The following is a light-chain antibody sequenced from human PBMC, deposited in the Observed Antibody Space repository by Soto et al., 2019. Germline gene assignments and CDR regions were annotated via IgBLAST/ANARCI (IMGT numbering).Light chain of an antibody. Sequence: QSVLTQPASVSESPGQSITISCTGTSSDVGSYKFVSWYQHHPGKAPKLMIYEGNKRPSGVSDRFSGSKSGNTASLAISGLQSEDEADYYCAAWDDSLNGLWVFGGGTKLTVL. V-gene: IGLV2-14*02. CDR1: SSDVGSYKF. CDR2: EGN. CDR3: AAWDDSLNGLWV. J-gene: IGLJ3*02.